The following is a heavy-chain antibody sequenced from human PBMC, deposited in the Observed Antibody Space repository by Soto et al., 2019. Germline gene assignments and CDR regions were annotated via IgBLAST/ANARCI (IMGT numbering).Heavy chain of an antibody. J-gene: IGHJ4*02. D-gene: IGHD2-8*01. V-gene: IGHV4-59*01. CDR3: ARDRGDCTNGVCSAYFDY. Sequence: SETLSLTCTVSGGSISSYYWSWIRQPTGKGLECIGYIYYSGSTNYNPSLKSRVTISVDTSKNQFSLKLSSVTAADTAVYYCARDRGDCTNGVCSAYFDYWGQGTLVTVSS. CDR2: IYYSGST. CDR1: GGSISSYY.